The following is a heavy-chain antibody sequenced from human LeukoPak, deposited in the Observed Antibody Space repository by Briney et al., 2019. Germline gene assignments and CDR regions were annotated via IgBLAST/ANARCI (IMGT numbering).Heavy chain of an antibody. J-gene: IGHJ4*02. Sequence: ASVKVSCKGYRYTFSSYDINWVRQAPGQGLEWMGWMNPNTGNTGYAPKFQGRVTLTRDTSISTAYMELSRLRSDDTAVYYCARGRELLPDPDYWGQGTLVTVSS. CDR3: ARGRELLPDPDY. V-gene: IGHV1-8*01. CDR2: MNPNTGNT. D-gene: IGHD1-26*01. CDR1: RYTFSSYD.